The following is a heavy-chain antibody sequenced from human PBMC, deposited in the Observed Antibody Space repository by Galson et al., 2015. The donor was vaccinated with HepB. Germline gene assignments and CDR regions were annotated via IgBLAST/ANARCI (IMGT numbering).Heavy chain of an antibody. CDR2: ISSNGGST. D-gene: IGHD2-15*01. Sequence: SLRLSCAASGFTFSSYAMHWVRQAPGKGLEYVSAISSNGGSTYYADSVKGRFTISRDNSKNTLYLQMSSLRAEDTAVYYCVKDHTDIVVVVAATPEFDYWGQGTLVTVSS. CDR3: VKDHTDIVVVVAATPEFDY. V-gene: IGHV3-64D*06. CDR1: GFTFSSYA. J-gene: IGHJ4*02.